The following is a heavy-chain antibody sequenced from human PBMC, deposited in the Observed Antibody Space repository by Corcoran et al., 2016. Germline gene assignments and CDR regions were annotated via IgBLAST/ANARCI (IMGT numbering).Heavy chain of an antibody. V-gene: IGHV4-38-2*02. Sequence: QVQLQESGPGLVKPSETLSLTCTVSGYSISSGYYWGWIRQPPGKGLEWIGCIYHSGSTYYNPSLKSRVTISVDTSKHQFSLKLSSVTAADTAVYSCATPVGYDAFDIWGQGTMVTVSS. CDR2: IYHSGST. CDR1: GYSISSGYY. D-gene: IGHD1-26*01. CDR3: ATPVGYDAFDI. J-gene: IGHJ3*02.